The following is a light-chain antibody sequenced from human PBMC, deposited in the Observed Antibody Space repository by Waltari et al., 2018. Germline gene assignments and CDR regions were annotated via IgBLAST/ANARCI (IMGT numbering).Light chain of an antibody. CDR1: RSNIGNNY. CDR2: ENT. Sequence: QSVLTPPPSVSAAPGQRVTISCSGGRSNIGNNYVSWSRQFPGTAPKLLIYENTERPSGIPGRFSGSKSGTSATLDITGLQAGDEADYYCGTWDSSLSGAVFGGGTHLTVL. CDR3: GTWDSSLSGAV. J-gene: IGLJ7*01. V-gene: IGLV1-51*02.